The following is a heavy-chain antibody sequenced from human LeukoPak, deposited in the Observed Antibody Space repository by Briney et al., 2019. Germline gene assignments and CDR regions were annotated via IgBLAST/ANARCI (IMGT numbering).Heavy chain of an antibody. CDR2: IYYSGST. V-gene: IGHV4-59*01. D-gene: IGHD3-22*01. Sequence: SETLSLTCTVSGGSIGSYYWSWIRQPPGKGLEWIGYIYYSGSTNYNPSLKSRVTISVDTSKNQFSLKLSSVTAADTAVYYCASRYYDSSGYRDAFDIWGQGTMVTVSS. J-gene: IGHJ3*02. CDR1: GGSIGSYY. CDR3: ASRYYDSSGYRDAFDI.